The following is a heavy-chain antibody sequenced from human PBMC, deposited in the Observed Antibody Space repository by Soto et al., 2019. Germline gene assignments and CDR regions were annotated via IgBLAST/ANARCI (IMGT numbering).Heavy chain of an antibody. V-gene: IGHV4-59*08. J-gene: IGHJ4*02. D-gene: IGHD6-19*01. Sequence: LETLSLTCTVSGGSISSYYWSWIRQPPGKGLEWIGYIYYSGSTNYNPSLKSRVTISVDTSKNQFSLKLTSVTAADTAVYYCARHGYTSGRTYFDYWGQGTLVTVSS. CDR1: GGSISSYY. CDR3: ARHGYTSGRTYFDY. CDR2: IYYSGST.